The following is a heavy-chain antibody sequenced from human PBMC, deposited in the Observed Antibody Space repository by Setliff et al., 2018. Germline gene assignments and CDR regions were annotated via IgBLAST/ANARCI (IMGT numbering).Heavy chain of an antibody. D-gene: IGHD3-10*01. CDR1: GGSIGPHY. Sequence: PSETLSLTCTVSGGSIGPHYWSWIRQAPGKGLEWIGHIFYSDTAKYNPSLESRAAISVDSSKNQFSLKLRSVTAADTAVYYCARDRSTVIRGVTSFFYYYRDVWGGGTTVTVSS. CDR3: ARDRSTVIRGVTSFFYYYRDV. CDR2: IFYSDTA. V-gene: IGHV4-59*11. J-gene: IGHJ6*03.